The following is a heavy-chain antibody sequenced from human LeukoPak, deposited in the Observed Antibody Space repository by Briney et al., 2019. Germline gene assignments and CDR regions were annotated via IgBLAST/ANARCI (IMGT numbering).Heavy chain of an antibody. Sequence: PGGSLRLSCAASGFSFGVHAMTWVRQAPGKGPEWVATIGGPAETFYADSVKGRFIISRDNSRNSLYLQVNSLRAEDSALYYCAKDWTSHNGVYDCLDFWGQGTQVTVSS. J-gene: IGHJ4*02. D-gene: IGHD3-16*01. CDR2: IGGPAET. V-gene: IGHV3-23*01. CDR1: GFSFGVHA. CDR3: AKDWTSHNGVYDCLDF.